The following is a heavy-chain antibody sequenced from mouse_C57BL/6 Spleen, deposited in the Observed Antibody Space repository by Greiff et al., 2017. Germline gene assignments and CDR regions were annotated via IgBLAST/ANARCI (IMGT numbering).Heavy chain of an antibody. CDR3: ARGDYYGSSYWYFDV. J-gene: IGHJ1*03. V-gene: IGHV1-53*01. CDR2: ITPSTGGT. Sequence: VQLQQPGTELVKPGASVKLSCKASGYTFTSYWMHWVKQRPGQGLEWIGNITPSTGGTNYNEKFKSKATLTVDKASSTAYMQLSSLTSEDSAVYYCARGDYYGSSYWYFDVWGTGTTVTVSS. D-gene: IGHD1-1*01. CDR1: GYTFTSYW.